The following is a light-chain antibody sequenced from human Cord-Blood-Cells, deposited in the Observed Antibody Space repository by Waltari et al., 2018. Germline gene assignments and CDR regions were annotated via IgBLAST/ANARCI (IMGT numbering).Light chain of an antibody. CDR3: CSYAGSYTWV. CDR1: SSDVGGYNY. CDR2: DVS. J-gene: IGLJ3*02. V-gene: IGLV2-11*01. Sequence: QSALTQPSSVSGSPGQSVTISWPGNSSDVGGYNYVSWYQQHPGKDPKLMLYDVSKRPSGVPDRFSGSKSGNTASLTISGLQAEDEAAYSCCSYAGSYTWVFGGGTKLTVL.